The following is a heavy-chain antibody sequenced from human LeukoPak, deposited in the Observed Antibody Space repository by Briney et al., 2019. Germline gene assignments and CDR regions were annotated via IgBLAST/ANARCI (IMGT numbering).Heavy chain of an antibody. V-gene: IGHV1-18*01. CDR2: ISTCGGGT. D-gene: IGHD6-13*01. Sequence: ASVKVSCKASGYTFTSYGVSWVRQAPGQGLEWMGWISTCGGGTNYARNLQGRVTVTTDTSTTTVYMELRSLSSDDTAVYYCARPNTDAAGYYFDYWGQGTLVTVSS. CDR1: GYTFTSYG. CDR3: ARPNTDAAGYYFDY. J-gene: IGHJ4*02.